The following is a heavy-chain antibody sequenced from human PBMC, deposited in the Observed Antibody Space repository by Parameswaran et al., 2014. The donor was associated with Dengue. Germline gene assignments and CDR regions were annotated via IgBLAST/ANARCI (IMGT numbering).Heavy chain of an antibody. V-gene: IGHV1-46*04. D-gene: IGHD2-2*01. CDR2: INPSGGST. CDR3: ARDIVVVPAHSYGMDV. J-gene: IGHJ6*04. Sequence: WVRQAPGQGLEWMGIINPSGGSTSYAQKLQGRVTMTRDTSTSTVYMELSSLRSEDTAVYYCARDIVVVPAHSYGMDVWAKDHGHRLL.